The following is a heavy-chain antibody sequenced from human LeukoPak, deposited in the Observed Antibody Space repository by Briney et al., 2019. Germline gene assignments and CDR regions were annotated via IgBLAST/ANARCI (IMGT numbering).Heavy chain of an antibody. CDR2: INPNSGDT. Sequence: ASVKVSCKTSEYTFTGYYMHWVRQAPGQGLEWMGWINPNSGDTTYAQKFQGRVTMTRDMSTSTVYMELSSLRSEDTAVYYCARDSRETYYDFWSGYLDAFDIWGQGTMVTVSS. CDR1: EYTFTGYY. D-gene: IGHD3-3*01. CDR3: ARDSRETYYDFWSGYLDAFDI. J-gene: IGHJ3*02. V-gene: IGHV1-2*02.